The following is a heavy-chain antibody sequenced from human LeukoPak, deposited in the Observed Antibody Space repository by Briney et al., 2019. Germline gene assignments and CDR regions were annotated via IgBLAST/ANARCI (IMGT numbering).Heavy chain of an antibody. CDR3: AKNGVLRFLEWLLSFDY. CDR2: ISGSGGST. V-gene: IGHV3-23*01. J-gene: IGHJ4*02. D-gene: IGHD3-3*01. CDR1: GFTFSSYA. Sequence: GGSLRLSCAASGFTFSSYAMSWVRQAPGKGLEWVSAISGSGGSTYYADSVKGRFTISRDNSKNTLYLQMNSLRAEDTAVYYCAKNGVLRFLEWLLSFDYWGQGTLVTVSS.